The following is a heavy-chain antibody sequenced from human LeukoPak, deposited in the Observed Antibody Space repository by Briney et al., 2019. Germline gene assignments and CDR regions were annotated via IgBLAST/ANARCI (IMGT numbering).Heavy chain of an antibody. CDR3: ASGRGIAAAGKVSGWFDP. CDR1: GGSISSYY. D-gene: IGHD6-13*01. Sequence: SETLSLTCTVSGGSISSYYWSWIRQPPGKGLEWTGEINHSGSTNYNPSLKSRVTISVDTSKNQFSLKLSSVTAADTAVYYCASGRGIAAAGKVSGWFDPWGQGTLVTVSS. V-gene: IGHV4-34*01. J-gene: IGHJ5*02. CDR2: INHSGST.